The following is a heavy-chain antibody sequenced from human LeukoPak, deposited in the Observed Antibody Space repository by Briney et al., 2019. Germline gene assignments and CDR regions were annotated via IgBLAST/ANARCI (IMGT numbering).Heavy chain of an antibody. Sequence: GESLKISCKGSANSFTGYWIAWVRQKPGKGLEWMGIIYPGDSDTRYSPSFQGQVTISADKPITTAFLQWSSLKASDTAMYYCARRLVGQEWVHIWGQGTMATVSS. CDR2: IYPGDSDT. D-gene: IGHD3-3*01. CDR1: ANSFTGYW. J-gene: IGHJ3*02. V-gene: IGHV5-51*04. CDR3: ARRLVGQEWVHI.